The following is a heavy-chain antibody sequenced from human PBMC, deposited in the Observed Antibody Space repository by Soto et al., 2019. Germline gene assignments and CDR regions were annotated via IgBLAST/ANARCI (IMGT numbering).Heavy chain of an antibody. J-gene: IGHJ4*02. CDR2: ISGSGGST. D-gene: IGHD6-19*01. Sequence: GGSLRLSCAASGLTFSGYAMSCVRQAPGKGLEWVSAISGSGGSTYYADSVKGRFTISRDNSKNTLYLQMNSLRAEDTAVYYCAKEGGYSSGWETIDYWGQGTLVTRLL. V-gene: IGHV3-23*01. CDR3: AKEGGYSSGWETIDY. CDR1: GLTFSGYA.